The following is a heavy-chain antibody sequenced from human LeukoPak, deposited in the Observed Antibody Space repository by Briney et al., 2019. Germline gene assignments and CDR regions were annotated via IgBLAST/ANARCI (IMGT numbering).Heavy chain of an antibody. CDR1: GFTFSSYA. CDR3: AKDQTGTRYNWFDP. J-gene: IGHJ5*02. V-gene: IGHV3-23*01. Sequence: PGGSLRLSCAASGFTFSSYAMSWVRQAPGKGLEWVSAISGSGGSTYYADSVKGRFTISRGNSKNTLYLQMNSLRAEDTAVYYCAKDQTGTRYNWFDPWGQGTLVTVSS. CDR2: ISGSGGST. D-gene: IGHD1-7*01.